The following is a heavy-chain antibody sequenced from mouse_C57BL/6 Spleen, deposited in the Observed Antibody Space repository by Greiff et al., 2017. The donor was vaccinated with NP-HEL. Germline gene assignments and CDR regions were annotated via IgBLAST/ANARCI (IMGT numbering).Heavy chain of an antibody. J-gene: IGHJ2*01. V-gene: IGHV5-17*01. CDR1: GFTFSDYG. CDR2: ISSGSSTI. D-gene: IGHD2-3*01. Sequence: EVKLMESGGGLVKPGGSLKLSCAASGFTFSDYGMHWVRQAPEKGLEWVAYISSGSSTIYYADTVKGRFTISRDNAKNTLFLQMTSLRSEDTAMYYCARPIYDGSLDYWGQGTTLTVSS. CDR3: ARPIYDGSLDY.